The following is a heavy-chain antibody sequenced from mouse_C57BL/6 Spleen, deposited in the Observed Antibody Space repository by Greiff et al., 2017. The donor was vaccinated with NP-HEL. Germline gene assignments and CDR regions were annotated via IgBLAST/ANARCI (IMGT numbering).Heavy chain of an antibody. CDR2: ISSGSSTI. Sequence: EVKVVESGGGLVKPGGSLKLSCAASGFTFSDYGMHWVRQAPEKGLECVAYISSGSSTIYYADTVKGRFTISRDNAKNTLFLQMTSLRSEDTAMYYCALRSRGYFDVWGTGTTVTVSS. J-gene: IGHJ1*03. CDR3: ALRSRGYFDV. V-gene: IGHV5-17*01. D-gene: IGHD1-1*01. CDR1: GFTFSDYG.